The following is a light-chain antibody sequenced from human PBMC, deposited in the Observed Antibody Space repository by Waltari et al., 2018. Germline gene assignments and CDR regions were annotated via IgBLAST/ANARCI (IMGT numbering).Light chain of an antibody. V-gene: IGKV3-20*01. CDR1: QSVSNNY. Sequence: EIVLTQSPGTLSLSPGEGATLSCRAGQSVSNNYLAWYQQRPGQAPRLLIFGASDRATGNPDRFSGSGSGTDFILTISRLEPEDFAVYYCQQYGSSPTFGQGTRLEIK. J-gene: IGKJ5*01. CDR2: GAS. CDR3: QQYGSSPT.